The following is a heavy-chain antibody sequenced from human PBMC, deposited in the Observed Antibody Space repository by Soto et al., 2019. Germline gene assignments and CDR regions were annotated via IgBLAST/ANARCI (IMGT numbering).Heavy chain of an antibody. D-gene: IGHD6-19*01. CDR3: AKVYVVETGIAVAGTAY. CDR2: IWYDGSNK. CDR1: GFTFSSYG. V-gene: IGHV3-33*06. Sequence: QVQLVESGGGVVQPGRSLRLSCAASGFTFSSYGMHWVRQAPGKGLEWVAVIWYDGSNKYYADSVKGRFTISRDNSKNTLYLQMNSLRAEDTAVYYCAKVYVVETGIAVAGTAYWGQGTLVTVSS. J-gene: IGHJ4*02.